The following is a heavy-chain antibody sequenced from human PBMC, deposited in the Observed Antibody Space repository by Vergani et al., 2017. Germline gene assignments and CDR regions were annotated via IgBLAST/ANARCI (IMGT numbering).Heavy chain of an antibody. D-gene: IGHD3-9*01. J-gene: IGHJ4*02. Sequence: EVQPVESGGGLVKPGGSLRLPCTTPGFTFSSAWMSWARQAPGKGLGWVARIRPKTDGETTDYAAPVKGRFTISRDDSKNTLYLQMNSLKTEDTAVYYCTTPTTWEFRYYFDYWGQGTLVTVSS. CDR1: GFTFSSAW. V-gene: IGHV3-15*01. CDR3: TTPTTWEFRYYFDY. CDR2: IRPKTDGETT.